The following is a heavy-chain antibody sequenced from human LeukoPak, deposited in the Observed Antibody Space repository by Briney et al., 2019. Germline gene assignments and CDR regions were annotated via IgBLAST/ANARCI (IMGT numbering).Heavy chain of an antibody. Sequence: LSLACAVSGDSISNSDYYWGWIRQSPGKGLEWVSSISSSSSYIYYADSVKGRFTISRDNAKNSLYLQMNSLRAEDTAVYYCAREIDYWGQGTLVTVSS. J-gene: IGHJ4*02. V-gene: IGHV3-11*06. CDR1: GDSISNSDYY. CDR2: ISSSSSYI. CDR3: AREIDY.